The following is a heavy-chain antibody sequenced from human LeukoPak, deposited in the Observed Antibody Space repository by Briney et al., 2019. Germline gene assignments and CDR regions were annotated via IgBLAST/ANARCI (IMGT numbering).Heavy chain of an antibody. D-gene: IGHD4-17*01. V-gene: IGHV4-34*01. J-gene: IGHJ4*02. CDR3: ARDSSYGDPYYFDY. Sequence: SETLSLTCAVYGGSFSGYYWSWIRQPPGKGLEWIGEINHSGSTNYNPSLKSRVTISVDTSKNQFSLKLSSVTAADTAVYYCARDSSYGDPYYFDYWGQGTLVTVSS. CDR2: INHSGST. CDR1: GGSFSGYY.